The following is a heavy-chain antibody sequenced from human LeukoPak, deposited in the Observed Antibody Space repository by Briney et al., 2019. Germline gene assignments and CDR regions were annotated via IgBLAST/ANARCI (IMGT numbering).Heavy chain of an antibody. J-gene: IGHJ4*02. CDR2: IYQNGNT. CDR1: GGSISSGGYS. V-gene: IGHV4-30-2*01. Sequence: SETLSLTCVVSGGSISSGGYSWSWIRQPPGKGLEWIGYIYQNGNTYYNPSLKSRVTISVDRSKNQFSLNLSSVTAADTAVYYCGRGGIAAAASGIDYWGQGTLVAVSS. CDR3: GRGGIAAAASGIDY. D-gene: IGHD6-13*01.